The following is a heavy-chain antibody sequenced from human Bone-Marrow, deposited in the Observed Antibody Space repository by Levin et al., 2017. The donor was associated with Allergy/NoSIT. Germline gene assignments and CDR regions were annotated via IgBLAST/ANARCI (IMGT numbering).Heavy chain of an antibody. CDR2: ISYDGSNK. D-gene: IGHD3-22*01. CDR3: AKDEGDSMIVVVPLDY. CDR1: GFTFSSYG. V-gene: IGHV3-30*18. J-gene: IGHJ4*02. Sequence: GGSLRLSCAASGFTFSSYGMHWVRQAPGKGLEWVAVISYDGSNKYYADSVKGRFTISRDNSKNTLYLQMNSLRAEDTAVYYCAKDEGDSMIVVVPLDYWGQGTLVTVSS.